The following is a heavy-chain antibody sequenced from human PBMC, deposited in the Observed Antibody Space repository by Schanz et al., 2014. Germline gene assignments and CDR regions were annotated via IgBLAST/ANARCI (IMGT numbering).Heavy chain of an antibody. D-gene: IGHD3-3*01. V-gene: IGHV1-18*01. J-gene: IGHJ4*02. CDR3: ARDRRFFDRDDLYYFDS. CDR2: ISVYNHNK. CDR1: GYIFINSG. Sequence: QIQLVQSGPEVKKPGATVKVSCKASGYIFINSGISWARQAPGQGLEWMGWISVYNHNKEYDQKFQGRVTMTTDTSTSTAYMALTDLRSDDTAVYYCARDRRFFDRDDLYYFDSWGQGTLVTVSS.